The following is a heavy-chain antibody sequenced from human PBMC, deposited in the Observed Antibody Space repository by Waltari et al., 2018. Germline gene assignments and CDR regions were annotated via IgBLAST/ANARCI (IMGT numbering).Heavy chain of an antibody. V-gene: IGHV4-39*01. CDR3: VQFPGY. D-gene: IGHD2-21*01. J-gene: IGHJ4*02. CDR2: RYYRGST. Sequence: QVQLQESGPGLVKPSETLSLTCTVSGGPIDSSNNYWGWIRQPPGKGLEWIGSRYYRGSTYYNPSLKSRITIFVDTSKNQFSLKLNSVTAADTAIYYCVQFPGYWGQGTLVTVSS. CDR1: GGPIDSSNNY.